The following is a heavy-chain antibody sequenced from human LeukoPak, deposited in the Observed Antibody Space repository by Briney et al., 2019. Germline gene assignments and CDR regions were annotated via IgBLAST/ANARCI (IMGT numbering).Heavy chain of an antibody. CDR2: IYTSGST. J-gene: IGHJ4*01. CDR3: ARVPARRVVTTPTYFDY. CDR1: GGSISSYY. Sequence: RPSETLSLTCTVSGGSISSYYWSWIRQPAGKGLEWIGRIYTSGSTNYNPSLKSRVTMSVDTSKNQFSLKLRSVTAADTAVYYCARVPARRVVTTPTYFDYWGQGTLVTVSS. D-gene: IGHD2-21*02. V-gene: IGHV4-4*07.